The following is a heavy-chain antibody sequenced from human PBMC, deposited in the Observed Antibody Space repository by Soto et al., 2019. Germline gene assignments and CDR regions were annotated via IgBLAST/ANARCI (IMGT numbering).Heavy chain of an antibody. Sequence: GGSLRLSCAASGFTFSTYWMHWIRQVPGKGLEWVSRINSDASHTYYADSVKGRFTISRDNFKKVVYLHLSGLRVEDTAIYYCAKDWVGGSNNYQLDYWGQGTSVTVSS. CDR2: INSDASHT. J-gene: IGHJ4*02. D-gene: IGHD1-26*01. CDR1: GFTFSTYW. CDR3: AKDWVGGSNNYQLDY. V-gene: IGHV3-74*01.